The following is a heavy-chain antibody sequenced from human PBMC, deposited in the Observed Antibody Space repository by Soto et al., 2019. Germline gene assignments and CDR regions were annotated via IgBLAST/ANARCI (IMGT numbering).Heavy chain of an antibody. Sequence: SVKVSCKASGGTFSSYTISWVRQAPGQGLEWMGRIIPILGIANYAQKFQGRVTITADKSTSTAYMELSSLRSEDTAVYYCARDRDSSSSRYNWFDPWGQGTLVTVSS. CDR2: IIPILGIA. J-gene: IGHJ5*02. CDR1: GGTFSSYT. CDR3: ARDRDSSSSRYNWFDP. V-gene: IGHV1-69*04. D-gene: IGHD6-6*01.